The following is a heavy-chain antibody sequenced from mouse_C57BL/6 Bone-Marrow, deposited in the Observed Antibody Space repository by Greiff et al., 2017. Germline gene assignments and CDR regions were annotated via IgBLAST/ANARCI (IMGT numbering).Heavy chain of an antibody. CDR2: IYPGNSDT. V-gene: IGHV1-5*01. J-gene: IGHJ2*01. CDR1: GYTFTSYW. D-gene: IGHD1-1*01. Sequence: EVQLQQPGAELVMPGASVKLSCKASGYTFTSYWMHWVKQRPGQGLEWIGAIYPGNSDTSYNQKFKGKVKLTAVTSASTAYMELSSLTNEDSAVYNCTRSFYYYEYFDYWGQGTTLTVSS. CDR3: TRSFYYYEYFDY.